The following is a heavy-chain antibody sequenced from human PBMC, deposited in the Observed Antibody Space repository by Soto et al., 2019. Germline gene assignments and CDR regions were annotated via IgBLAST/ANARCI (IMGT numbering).Heavy chain of an antibody. D-gene: IGHD3-16*02. V-gene: IGHV1-3*01. CDR2: INAGNGNT. J-gene: IGHJ4*02. Sequence: ASVKVSCKASGYTFTSYAMHWVRQAPGQRLEWMGWINAGNGNTKYSQKFQGRVTITRDTSASTAYMELSSLRSEDTAVYYCARDMAGSNRSETFDYWGQGTLVTVSS. CDR3: ARDMAGSNRSETFDY. CDR1: GYTFTSYA.